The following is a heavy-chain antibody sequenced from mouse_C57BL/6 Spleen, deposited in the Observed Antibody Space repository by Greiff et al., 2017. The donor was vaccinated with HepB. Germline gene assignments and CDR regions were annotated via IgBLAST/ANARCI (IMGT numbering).Heavy chain of an antibody. V-gene: IGHV1-15*01. CDR3: TVYYDYDRDYYAMDY. D-gene: IGHD2-4*01. CDR1: GYTFTDYE. Sequence: QVQLQQSGAELVRPGASVTLSCKASGYTFTDYEMHWVKQTPVHGLEWIGAIDPETGGTAYNQKFKGKAILTVDKSSSTAYMELRSLTSEDSAVYYCTVYYDYDRDYYAMDYWGQGTSVTVSS. CDR2: IDPETGGT. J-gene: IGHJ4*01.